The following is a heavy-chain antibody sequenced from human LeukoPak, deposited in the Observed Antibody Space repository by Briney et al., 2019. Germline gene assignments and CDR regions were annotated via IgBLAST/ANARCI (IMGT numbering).Heavy chain of an antibody. Sequence: GGSLRLSCAASGFSLTTYEMNWVRQAPGKRLEWVSYSSSSGDSIFYADCVKGRFTISRDNAKTSLSLQMNSLRAEDTAIYYCARDRRVGATWSVGAFDIWGQGTTVTVSS. V-gene: IGHV3-48*03. J-gene: IGHJ3*02. D-gene: IGHD1-26*01. CDR1: GFSLTTYE. CDR2: SSSSGDSI. CDR3: ARDRRVGATWSVGAFDI.